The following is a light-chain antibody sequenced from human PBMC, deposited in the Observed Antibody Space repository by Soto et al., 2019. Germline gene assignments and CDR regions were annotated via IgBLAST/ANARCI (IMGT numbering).Light chain of an antibody. V-gene: IGKV1-12*01. CDR2: AAS. Sequence: EIRMTQSPSSVSASVGDRAPLTCGASQGISSWLAWYQQKPGKDPKILIYAASSLQSGVPSRFSGSGSGTDFNLTISSLQTEDFATYYCQQANSFTRTFGQGTKVDIK. J-gene: IGKJ1*01. CDR1: QGISSW. CDR3: QQANSFTRT.